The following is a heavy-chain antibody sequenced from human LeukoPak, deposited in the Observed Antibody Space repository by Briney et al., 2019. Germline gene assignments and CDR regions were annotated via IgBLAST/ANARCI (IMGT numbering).Heavy chain of an antibody. Sequence: SETLSLTCAVYGGSFSGYYWSWIRQPPGKGLEWIGEINHSGSTNYNPSLKSRVTISVDTSKNQFSLKLSSVTAADTAVYHCARRSPITFGGALYWGQGTLVTVSS. D-gene: IGHD3-16*01. J-gene: IGHJ4*02. CDR1: GGSFSGYY. V-gene: IGHV4-34*01. CDR2: INHSGST. CDR3: ARRSPITFGGALY.